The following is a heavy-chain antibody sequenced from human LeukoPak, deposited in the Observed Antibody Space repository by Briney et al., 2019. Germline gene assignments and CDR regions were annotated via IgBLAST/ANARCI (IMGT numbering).Heavy chain of an antibody. CDR2: IRFDESDK. J-gene: IGHJ5*02. CDR1: GFTFSSYS. D-gene: IGHD2-8*01. Sequence: PGGSLRLSCAASGFTFSSYSMNWVRQAPGKGLEWVAFIRFDESDKFYADSVMGRFTISRDISKNTLFLQMNSLRVEDTAVYYCVKDNPVCESWGQGTLVTVSS. CDR3: VKDNPVCES. V-gene: IGHV3-30*02.